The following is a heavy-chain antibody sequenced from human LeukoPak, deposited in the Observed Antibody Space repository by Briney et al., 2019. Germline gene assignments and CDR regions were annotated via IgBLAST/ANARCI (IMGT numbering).Heavy chain of an antibody. CDR1: GFTFSSYW. V-gene: IGHV3-7*01. CDR2: IKQDGSEK. Sequence: GGSLRLSCAASGFTFSSYWMTWVRQAPGKGLEWVANIKQDGSEKSYVDSVNGRFTISRDNAKNSLYLQMDSLRAEDTAVYYCARRSTSLNYFDYWGQGTLVTVSS. D-gene: IGHD2-2*01. J-gene: IGHJ4*02. CDR3: ARRSTSLNYFDY.